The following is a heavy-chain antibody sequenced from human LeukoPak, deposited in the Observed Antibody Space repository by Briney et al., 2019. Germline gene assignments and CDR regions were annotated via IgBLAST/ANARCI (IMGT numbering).Heavy chain of an antibody. Sequence: PGGSLRLSCAASGFTVSSNYMTWVRQAPGKGLEWVSIIYGGGSTYYGDSVKGRFTISRDNSKDTVYLQMNSLRVEDTAIFYCARDIELSTWGPGTMVTVSS. CDR3: ARDIELST. V-gene: IGHV3-53*01. D-gene: IGHD3-16*02. J-gene: IGHJ3*01. CDR2: IYGGGST. CDR1: GFTVSSNY.